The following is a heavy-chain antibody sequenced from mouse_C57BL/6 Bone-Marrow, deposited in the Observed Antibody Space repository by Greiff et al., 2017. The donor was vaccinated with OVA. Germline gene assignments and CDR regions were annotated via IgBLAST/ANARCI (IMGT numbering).Heavy chain of an antibody. CDR1: GFTFTSYS. Sequence: EVQLVESGDGLVKPGGSLKLSCAASGFTFTSYSMSWVRQTPEQRLEWVAYISSGRDYIYYADTLKGRFTLSIDNARNTLYLQMSSLTSEDTAVYYCTRKGDSSGYLDYWGQGTTLTVSS. CDR3: TRKGDSSGYLDY. CDR2: ISSGRDYI. J-gene: IGHJ2*01. D-gene: IGHD3-2*02. V-gene: IGHV5-9-1*02.